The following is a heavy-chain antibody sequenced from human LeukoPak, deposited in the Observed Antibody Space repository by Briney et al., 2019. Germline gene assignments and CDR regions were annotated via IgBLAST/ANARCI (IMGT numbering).Heavy chain of an antibody. CDR2: IYYSGST. J-gene: IGHJ4*02. Sequence: PSETLSLTCTVSGGSISSYYWSWIRQPPGKGLEWIGYIYYSGSTNYNPSLKSRVTISVDTSKNQFSLKLSSVTAADTAVYYCARGSGYSYGPDYWGRGTLVTVSS. V-gene: IGHV4-59*01. CDR1: GGSISSYY. D-gene: IGHD5-18*01. CDR3: ARGSGYSYGPDY.